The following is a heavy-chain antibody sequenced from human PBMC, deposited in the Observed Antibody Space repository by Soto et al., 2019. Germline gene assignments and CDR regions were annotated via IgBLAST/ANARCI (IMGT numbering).Heavy chain of an antibody. CDR2: ISGSGGST. CDR1: GFTFSSYA. Sequence: EVQLLESGGGLVQPGGSLRLSCAASGFTFSSYAMSWVRQAPGKGLEWVSAISGSGGSTYYANSVKGRSTITRDNSKNTLYLQMNTLRAEDTAVYYCANPPYYYDTSDYWGQGTLVTVSS. V-gene: IGHV3-23*01. J-gene: IGHJ4*02. CDR3: ANPPYYYDTSDY. D-gene: IGHD3-22*01.